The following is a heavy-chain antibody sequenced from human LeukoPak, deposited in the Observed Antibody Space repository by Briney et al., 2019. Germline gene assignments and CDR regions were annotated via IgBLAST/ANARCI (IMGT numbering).Heavy chain of an antibody. CDR3: ARRVIVATIDY. CDR2: IYYGGST. D-gene: IGHD5-12*01. Sequence: PSETLSLTCTVSGGSISSSSYYWAWIRQPPGKGLEWIGSIYYGGSTYYNPSLKSRVTISADTSKNQFSLKLTSVTAADTAVYFCARRVIVATIDYWGQGTLATVSS. J-gene: IGHJ4*02. V-gene: IGHV4-39*01. CDR1: GGSISSSSYY.